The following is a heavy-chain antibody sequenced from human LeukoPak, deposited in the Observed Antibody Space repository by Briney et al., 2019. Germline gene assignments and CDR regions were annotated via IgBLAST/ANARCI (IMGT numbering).Heavy chain of an antibody. CDR1: GLSLSNYW. V-gene: IGHV3-7*03. CDR3: AARSSGNPYF. CDR2: IKQDGSEK. Sequence: GGSLRLSCTASGLSLSNYWMIWVRQAPGKGLQWVAKIKQDGSEKYYVDSVKGRFTISRDNAENSLYLQMNSLRVEDTAVYYCAARSSGNPYFWGQGTLVTVSS. D-gene: IGHD1-26*01. J-gene: IGHJ4*02.